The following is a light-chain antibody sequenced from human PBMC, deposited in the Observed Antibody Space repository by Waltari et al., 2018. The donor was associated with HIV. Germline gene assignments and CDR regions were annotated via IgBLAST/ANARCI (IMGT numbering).Light chain of an antibody. CDR2: NVS. J-gene: IGKJ4*01. CDR1: QGVGSA. Sequence: AILLTQSPSSLSASVGDRITITCRASQGVGSALAWYQQKSRKPPKLLIYNVSSLKRGVPSRFSGSGSGTDFTLTITSLQPEDFATYYCQQFNSYPLTFGGGTRVEIK. CDR3: QQFNSYPLT. V-gene: IGKV1-13*02.